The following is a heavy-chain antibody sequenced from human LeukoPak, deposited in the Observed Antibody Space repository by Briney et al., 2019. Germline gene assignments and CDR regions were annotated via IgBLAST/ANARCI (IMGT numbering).Heavy chain of an antibody. J-gene: IGHJ4*02. D-gene: IGHD4-17*01. V-gene: IGHV4-4*07. CDR3: AREYGDLYFDY. Sequence: PSETLSLTCTVSGGSISSFHWSWIRQPAGKGLKCIGRAYTSGSTNYNPSLKSRVTMSVDTSKNQFSLKLSSVTAADTAVYYCAREYGDLYFDYWGQGTLVTVSS. CDR2: AYTSGST. CDR1: GGSISSFH.